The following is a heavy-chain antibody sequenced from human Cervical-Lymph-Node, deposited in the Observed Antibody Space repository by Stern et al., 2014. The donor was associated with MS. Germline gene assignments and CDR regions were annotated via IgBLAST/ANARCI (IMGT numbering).Heavy chain of an antibody. CDR2: ISSGGSYR. CDR1: GFTFSSYS. D-gene: IGHD4-23*01. V-gene: IGHV3-21*01. CDR3: ARGRGGNYRYYFDY. Sequence: EVQLVESGGGLVKPGGSLRLSCAASGFTFSSYSMNWVRQAPGKGLEWVASISSGGSYRCYADSLKGRFTISRDNAKNSLYLQMNSLRAEDTAVYYCARGRGGNYRYYFDYWGQGTLVTVSS. J-gene: IGHJ4*02.